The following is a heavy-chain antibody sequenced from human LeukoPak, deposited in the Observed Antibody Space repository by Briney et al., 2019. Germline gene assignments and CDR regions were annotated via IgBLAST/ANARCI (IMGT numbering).Heavy chain of an antibody. V-gene: IGHV4-34*01. CDR1: GGSFSGYY. D-gene: IGHD3-3*01. CDR3: ARGKPRYDFWSGYCRLAFDY. J-gene: IGHJ4*02. Sequence: SETLSLTCAVYGGSFSGYYWSWIRQPPGKGLEWIGEINHSGSTNYNPSLKSRVTISVDTSKNQFSLKLSSVTAADTAVYYCARGKPRYDFWSGYCRLAFDYWGQGTLVTVSS. CDR2: INHSGST.